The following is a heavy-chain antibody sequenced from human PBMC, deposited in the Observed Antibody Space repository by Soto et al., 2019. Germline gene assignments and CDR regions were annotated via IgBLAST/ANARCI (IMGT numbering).Heavy chain of an antibody. Sequence: GESLKISCKASGYTFTSYGISWVRQAPGQGLEWMGWISAYNGNTNYAQKLQGRVTMTTDTSTSTAYMELRSLRSDDTAVYYCARERGSSSWEYYYYYYGMDVWGQGTTVTVSS. CDR1: GYTFTSYG. CDR2: ISAYNGNT. J-gene: IGHJ6*02. CDR3: ARERGSSSWEYYYYYYGMDV. V-gene: IGHV1-18*01. D-gene: IGHD6-13*01.